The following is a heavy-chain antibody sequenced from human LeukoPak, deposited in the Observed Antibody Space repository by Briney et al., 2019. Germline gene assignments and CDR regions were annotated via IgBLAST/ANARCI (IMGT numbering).Heavy chain of an antibody. Sequence: ASVKVSCKASGYTFTSYGISWVRQAPGQGLEWMGWISAYNGNTSYAQKLQGRVTMTTDTSTSTAYMELRSLRSDDTAVYYCALTSGYCSSTSCYRVWFDPWGQGTLVTVSS. V-gene: IGHV1-18*01. J-gene: IGHJ5*02. CDR1: GYTFTSYG. D-gene: IGHD2-2*01. CDR3: ALTSGYCSSTSCYRVWFDP. CDR2: ISAYNGNT.